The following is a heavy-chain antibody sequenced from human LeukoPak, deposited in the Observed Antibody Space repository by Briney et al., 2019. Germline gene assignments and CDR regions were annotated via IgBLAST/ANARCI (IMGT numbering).Heavy chain of an antibody. D-gene: IGHD3-16*02. Sequence: ASVKVSCKASGYTFTGYYMHWVRQAPGKGLEWMGGFDPEDGQTIYAQKFQGRVTMTEDTSTDTGYMELSSLRSEDTAVYYCSGYVWGNYRYRPFDYWGQGTLVTVSS. J-gene: IGHJ4*02. CDR2: FDPEDGQT. CDR3: SGYVWGNYRYRPFDY. CDR1: GYTFTGYY. V-gene: IGHV1-24*01.